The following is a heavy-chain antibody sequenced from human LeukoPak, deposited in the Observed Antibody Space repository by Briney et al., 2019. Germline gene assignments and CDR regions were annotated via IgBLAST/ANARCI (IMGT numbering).Heavy chain of an antibody. J-gene: IGHJ4*02. V-gene: IGHV4-30-4*01. CDR1: GVSISSGDYY. CDR3: ARLKQQLVEELDY. CDR2: IYYSGST. D-gene: IGHD6-13*01. Sequence: SETLSLTCTVSGVSISSGDYYWSWIRQPPGKGLEWIGYIYYSGSTYYNPSLKSRVTISVDTSKNQFSLKLSSVTAADTAVYYCARLKQQLVEELDYWGQGTLVTVSS.